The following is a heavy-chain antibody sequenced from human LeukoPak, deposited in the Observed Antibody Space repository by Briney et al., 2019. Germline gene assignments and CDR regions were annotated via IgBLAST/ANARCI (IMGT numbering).Heavy chain of an antibody. CDR1: GFTFSSYG. J-gene: IGHJ4*02. CDR3: AKTRPLDSSSWSHGDY. V-gene: IGHV3-30*18. CDR2: ISYEGSNK. D-gene: IGHD6-13*01. Sequence: GGSLRLSCAASGFTFSSYGMHWVRQAPGKGLEWVAVISYEGSNKYYADSVKGRFTISRDNSKNTLYLQMNSLRAEDTAVYYCAKTRPLDSSSWSHGDYWGQGTLVTVSS.